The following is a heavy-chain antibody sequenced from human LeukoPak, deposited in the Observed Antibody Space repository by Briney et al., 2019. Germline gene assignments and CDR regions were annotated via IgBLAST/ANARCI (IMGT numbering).Heavy chain of an antibody. J-gene: IGHJ4*02. Sequence: ASVKVSCKASGYTFTSYYMHWVRQAPGQGLEWMGIINPSGGSTSYAQKFQGGVTMTRDTSTSTVYMELSSLRSEDTAVYYCARVRYYYDSSGYYYDPYYFDYWGQGTLVTVSS. CDR1: GYTFTSYY. D-gene: IGHD3-22*01. CDR3: ARVRYYYDSSGYYYDPYYFDY. CDR2: INPSGGST. V-gene: IGHV1-46*01.